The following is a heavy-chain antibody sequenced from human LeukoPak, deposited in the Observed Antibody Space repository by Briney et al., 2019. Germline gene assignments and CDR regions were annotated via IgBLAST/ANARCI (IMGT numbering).Heavy chain of an antibody. CDR2: ISSSSSYI. V-gene: IGHV3-21*01. Sequence: GGSLRLSCAASGFTFSSYGMNWVRQAPGKGLEWVSSISSSSSYINYADSVKGRFTISRDNAKNSLYLQMNSLRAEDTAVYYCAREGGYSYGYYYYYGMDVWGQGTTVTVSS. CDR3: AREGGYSYGYYYYYGMDV. CDR1: GFTFSSYG. J-gene: IGHJ6*02. D-gene: IGHD5-18*01.